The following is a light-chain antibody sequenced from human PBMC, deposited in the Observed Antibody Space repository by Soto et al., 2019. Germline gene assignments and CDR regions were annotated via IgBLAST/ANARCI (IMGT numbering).Light chain of an antibody. Sequence: EIVLTQSPATLSLSPGERATLSCRASQSVNSYLAWYQQKPGQAPRLLIYDASNRATGIPAGFSGSGSGTDFTLTINSLEPEDFAVYYCQQRTSWPITFGQGTRLEIK. V-gene: IGKV3-11*01. J-gene: IGKJ5*01. CDR1: QSVNSY. CDR3: QQRTSWPIT. CDR2: DAS.